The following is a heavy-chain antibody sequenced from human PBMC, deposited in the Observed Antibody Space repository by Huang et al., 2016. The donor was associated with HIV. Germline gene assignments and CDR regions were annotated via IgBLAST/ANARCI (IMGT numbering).Heavy chain of an antibody. CDR3: AHIGRLGNYYMDV. V-gene: IGHV2-5*02. CDR2: IYWDDDK. CDR1: GFSLNHKGVG. Sequence: QITLKESGPTVIKPTQTLTLTCSFSGFSLNHKGVGVGWIRQPPGKALEWLVLIYWDDDKRFTPSLKNRSTITKDTSKNQVVFTMTNLDPMDTCTYYCAHIGRLGNYYMDVWGNGTTVTVSS. D-gene: IGHD7-27*01. J-gene: IGHJ6*03.